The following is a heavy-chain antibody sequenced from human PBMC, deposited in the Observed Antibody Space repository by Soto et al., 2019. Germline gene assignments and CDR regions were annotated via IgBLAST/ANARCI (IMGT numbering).Heavy chain of an antibody. J-gene: IGHJ5*02. CDR3: SKGRSVSWHAGPPPNCFNP. V-gene: IGHV3-23*01. CDR1: GFTFGDYV. D-gene: IGHD6-13*01. Sequence: EVQLLESGGGLVQPGGSQRLSCAASGFTFGDYVMNWVRQAPGKGLEWVSSIGGRDGSTYYADSVKGRFTISRDNSRSTMFLQMDGLRGEDTAVYYCSKGRSVSWHAGPPPNCFNPCGQGTLVTVSS. CDR2: IGGRDGST.